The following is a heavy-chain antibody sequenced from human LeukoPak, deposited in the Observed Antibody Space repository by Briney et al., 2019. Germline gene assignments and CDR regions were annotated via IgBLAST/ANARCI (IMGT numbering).Heavy chain of an antibody. CDR2: ISPYNGDT. CDR1: GYTFTSNG. Sequence: ASVKVSCRASGYTFTSNGISWVRQAPGQGLEWMAWISPYNGDTTYAQELQGRVTETTDASTSTAYMELRSLRSDDTAMYFCARLRGGIYSSRDAFDIWGQGTMVTASS. J-gene: IGHJ3*02. V-gene: IGHV1-18*01. D-gene: IGHD6-19*01. CDR3: ARLRGGIYSSRDAFDI.